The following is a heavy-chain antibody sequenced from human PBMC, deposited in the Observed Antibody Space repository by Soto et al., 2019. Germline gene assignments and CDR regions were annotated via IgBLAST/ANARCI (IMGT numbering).Heavy chain of an antibody. D-gene: IGHD3-10*01. Sequence: SQTLSLTCTVSGGSISSYYWSWIRQPPGKGLEWIGYIYYSGSTNYNPSLKSRVTISVDTSKNQFSLRLSSVTAADTALYYWAGHRHPPPYYAMVRGPPDYWGQGTLVTVSS. J-gene: IGHJ4*02. CDR2: IYYSGST. V-gene: IGHV4-59*08. CDR1: GGSISSYY. CDR3: AGHRHPPPYYAMVRGPPDY.